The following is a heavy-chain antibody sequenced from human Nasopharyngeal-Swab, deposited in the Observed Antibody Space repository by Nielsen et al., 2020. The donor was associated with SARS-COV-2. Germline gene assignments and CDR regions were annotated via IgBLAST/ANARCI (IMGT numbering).Heavy chain of an antibody. J-gene: IGHJ4*02. V-gene: IGHV3-15*01. CDR2: ITRKSDGGTT. CDR3: AGSFLGY. D-gene: IGHD1-26*01. CDR1: GFSFSNAW. Sequence: GESLKISCAVSGFSFSNAWMSWARQVPGKGLEWVAHITRKSDGGTTRYTAPVKDRFTISRDDSQDTVYLQMNNLQIEDTAVYYCAGSFLGYWGQGTPVTVSS.